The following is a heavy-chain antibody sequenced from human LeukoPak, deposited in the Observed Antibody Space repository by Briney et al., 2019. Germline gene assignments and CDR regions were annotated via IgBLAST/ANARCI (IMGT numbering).Heavy chain of an antibody. CDR3: AAAGYYGSGPSVDV. D-gene: IGHD3-10*01. Sequence: SVKVSCKASGFIFTSSAMQWVRQARGQRLEWIGWIVVGSGNTNYAQKFQERVTITRDMSTSTAYMELSSLRSEDTAVYYCAAAGYYGSGPSVDVWGKGTTVTVSS. V-gene: IGHV1-58*02. J-gene: IGHJ6*04. CDR1: GFIFTSSA. CDR2: IVVGSGNT.